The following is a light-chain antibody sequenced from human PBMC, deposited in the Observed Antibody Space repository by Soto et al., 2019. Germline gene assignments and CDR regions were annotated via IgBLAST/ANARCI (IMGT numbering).Light chain of an antibody. Sequence: QSVLTQPPSVSAAPGQTVTISCSGSNSNIGTKNVCWYQQPPGTAPKLLIYDNIKRPSGIPDRFSASKSGTSATLAITGLQTGDEADYYCGTWDSSLSGGVFGGGTKLTVL. CDR1: NSNIGTKN. J-gene: IGLJ2*01. CDR2: DNI. V-gene: IGLV1-51*01. CDR3: GTWDSSLSGGV.